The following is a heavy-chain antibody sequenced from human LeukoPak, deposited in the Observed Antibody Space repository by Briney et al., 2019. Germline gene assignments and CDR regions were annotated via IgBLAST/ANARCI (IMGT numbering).Heavy chain of an antibody. CDR1: GFTFSSYA. CDR3: AKFDYDFWRTGYY. D-gene: IGHD3-3*01. Sequence: GGSLRLSCAASGFTFSSYAMSWVRQAPGKGLEWVSAISGSGGSTYYADSVKGRFTISRDNSKNTLYLQMHSLRAEDTAVYYCAKFDYDFWRTGYYWGQGTLVTVSS. J-gene: IGHJ4*02. CDR2: ISGSGGST. V-gene: IGHV3-23*01.